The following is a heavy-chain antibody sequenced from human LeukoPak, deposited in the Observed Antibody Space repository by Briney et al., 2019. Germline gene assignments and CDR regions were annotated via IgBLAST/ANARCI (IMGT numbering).Heavy chain of an antibody. D-gene: IGHD3-22*01. CDR2: IKTDGSNT. V-gene: IGHV3-74*01. CDR1: GFTFSSYW. CDR3: AKGAYYDSSGYRLFDY. Sequence: GGSLRLSCAASGFTFSSYWMHWVRQAPGKGLVWVSRIKTDGSNTDYADSVKGRFTISRDNSKNTLYLQMNSLRAEDTAVYYCAKGAYYDSSGYRLFDYWGQGTLVTVSS. J-gene: IGHJ4*02.